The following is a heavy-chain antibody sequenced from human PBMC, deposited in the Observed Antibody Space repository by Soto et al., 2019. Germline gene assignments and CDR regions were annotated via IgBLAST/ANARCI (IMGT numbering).Heavy chain of an antibody. CDR3: ARGLTGHSYYYYGMDV. Sequence: GASVKVSCKASGGTFSSYAISWVRQAPGQGLEWMGGIIPIFGTANYAQKFQGRVTITADESTSTAYMELSSLRSEDTAVYYCARGLTGHSYYYYGMDVWGQGTMVTVSS. J-gene: IGHJ6*02. D-gene: IGHD7-27*01. CDR1: GGTFSSYA. CDR2: IIPIFGTA. V-gene: IGHV1-69*13.